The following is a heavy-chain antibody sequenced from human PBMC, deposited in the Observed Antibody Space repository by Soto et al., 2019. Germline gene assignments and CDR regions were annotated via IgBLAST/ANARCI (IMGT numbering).Heavy chain of an antibody. D-gene: IGHD6-19*01. CDR3: TRLASVAVAGSLTRDFDY. J-gene: IGHJ4*02. V-gene: IGHV3-73*01. CDR2: IRSKANSYAT. CDR1: GFTFSGSA. Sequence: GGSLRLSCAASGFTFSGSAMHWVRQASGKGLEWVGRIRSKANSYATAYAASLKGRFTISRDDSKNTAYLQMNSLKTEDTAVYYCTRLASVAVAGSLTRDFDYWGQGTLVTVSS.